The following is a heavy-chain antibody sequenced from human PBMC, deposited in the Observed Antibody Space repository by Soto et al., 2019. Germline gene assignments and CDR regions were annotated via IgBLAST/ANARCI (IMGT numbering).Heavy chain of an antibody. D-gene: IGHD2-15*01. Sequence: GGSLRLSCAASGFTFTTYAIHWVRQAPGKGLEWVAVISNDGRGKYYADSVKGRFTISRDNSKNTLYLQMNSLRSDDTAVYYCARDQVFGGGRSCYYLDGWGQATLVIVSS. CDR2: ISNDGRGK. V-gene: IGHV3-30*04. J-gene: IGHJ4*02. CDR1: GFTFTTYA. CDR3: ARDQVFGGGRSCYYLDG.